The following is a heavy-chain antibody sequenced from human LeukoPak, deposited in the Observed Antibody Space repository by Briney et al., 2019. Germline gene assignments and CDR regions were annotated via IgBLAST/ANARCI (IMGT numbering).Heavy chain of an antibody. V-gene: IGHV1-46*01. J-gene: IGHJ6*03. CDR3: ARTVGYCSGGSCLGDYYYYYMDV. Sequence: ASVKVSCKASGYTFTSYYMHWVRQAPGQGLEWMGIINPSGGSTSYAQKLQGRVTMTTDTSTSTAYMELRSLRSDDTAVYYCARTVGYCSGGSCLGDYYYYYMDVWGKGTTVTISS. CDR1: GYTFTSYY. CDR2: INPSGGST. D-gene: IGHD2-15*01.